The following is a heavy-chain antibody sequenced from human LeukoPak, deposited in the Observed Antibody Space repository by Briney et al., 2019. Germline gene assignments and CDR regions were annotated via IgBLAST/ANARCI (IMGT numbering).Heavy chain of an antibody. Sequence: GGSLRLSCAASGFTFSSYSMNWVRPAPGKGLEWVSSISSSSSYIYYADSVKGRFTISRDNAKNSLYLQMNSLRAEDTAVYYCARDTKVTMIVVVQSDAFDIWGQGTMVTVSS. CDR3: ARDTKVTMIVVVQSDAFDI. D-gene: IGHD3-22*01. CDR2: ISSSSSYI. CDR1: GFTFSSYS. V-gene: IGHV3-21*01. J-gene: IGHJ3*02.